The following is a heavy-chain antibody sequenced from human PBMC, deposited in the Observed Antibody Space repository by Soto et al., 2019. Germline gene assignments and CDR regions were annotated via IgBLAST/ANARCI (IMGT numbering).Heavy chain of an antibody. D-gene: IGHD3-10*01. Sequence: SETLSLTCAVYGGSFSGYYWSWIRQPPGKGLEWIGEINHSGSTNYNPSLKSRVTISVDTSKNQFSLKLSSVTAADTAVYYCARGRRRVRGVNWVNWFDPWGQGTLVTVSS. V-gene: IGHV4-34*01. CDR3: ARGRRRVRGVNWVNWFDP. J-gene: IGHJ5*02. CDR2: INHSGST. CDR1: GGSFSGYY.